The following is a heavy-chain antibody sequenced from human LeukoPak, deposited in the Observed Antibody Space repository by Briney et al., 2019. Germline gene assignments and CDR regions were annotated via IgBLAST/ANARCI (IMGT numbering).Heavy chain of an antibody. CDR1: GGSISSYY. V-gene: IGHV4-59*12. D-gene: IGHD3-22*01. Sequence: SETLSLTCTVSGGSISSYYWSWIRQPPGKGLEWIGYIYYSGSTNYNPSLKSRVTISVDTSKNQVSLKLSSVTAADTAVHFCARDSSGYQVYDYWGQGTLVTVSP. J-gene: IGHJ4*02. CDR2: IYYSGST. CDR3: ARDSSGYQVYDY.